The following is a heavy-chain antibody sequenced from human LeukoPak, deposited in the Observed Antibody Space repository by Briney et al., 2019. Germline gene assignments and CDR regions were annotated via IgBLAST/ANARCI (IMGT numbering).Heavy chain of an antibody. V-gene: IGHV1-69*01. CDR3: ARADYGDYGTAYYYYMDV. CDR1: GGTFSSYA. D-gene: IGHD4-17*01. CDR2: IIPIFGTA. J-gene: IGHJ6*03. Sequence: SVKASCKASGGTFSSYAISWVRQAPGQGLEWMGGIIPIFGTANYAQKFQGRVTITADESTSTAYMELSSLRSEDTAVYYCARADYGDYGTAYYYYMDVWGKGTTVTISS.